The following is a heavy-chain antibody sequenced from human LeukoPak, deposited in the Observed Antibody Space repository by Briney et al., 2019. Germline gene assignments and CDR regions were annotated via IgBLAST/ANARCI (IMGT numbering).Heavy chain of an antibody. CDR2: MNPNSGNT. D-gene: IGHD1-26*01. V-gene: IGHV1-8*01. Sequence: ASVKVSCKASGYTFTSYEINWVRQATGQGLEWMGWMNPNSGNTGYAQKFQGRVTMTRNTSISTAYMELSSLRAEDTAVYYCARDKIVGATHFDYWGQGTLVTVSS. CDR1: GYTFTSYE. CDR3: ARDKIVGATHFDY. J-gene: IGHJ4*02.